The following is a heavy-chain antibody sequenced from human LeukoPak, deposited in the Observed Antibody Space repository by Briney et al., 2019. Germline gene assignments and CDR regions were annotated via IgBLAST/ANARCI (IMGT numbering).Heavy chain of an antibody. CDR2: IYYNGSP. CDR3: ARCRGYSSSWARTFDI. D-gene: IGHD6-13*01. Sequence: SETLSLTCTVSGASIRSYYWSWVRQPPGKGLEWIGYIYYNGSPNYNPSLKSRVTMSLDTSENQFSLKLTSVTAADTAVYYCARCRGYSSSWARTFDIWGQGTMVTVSS. J-gene: IGHJ3*02. V-gene: IGHV4-59*01. CDR1: GASIRSYY.